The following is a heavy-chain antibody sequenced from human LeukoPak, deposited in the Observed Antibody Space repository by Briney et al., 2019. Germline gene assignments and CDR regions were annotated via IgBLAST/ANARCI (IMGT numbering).Heavy chain of an antibody. Sequence: GASVKVSCKASGYTFTNYYIHWVRQAPGQGLECMGIINPSGCSTSYAQKFQGRVTMTRDMSTSTVYVELSSLRSEDTAVYYCARGGVGATTYVWFDPWGQGTLVTVSS. CDR2: INPSGCST. V-gene: IGHV1-46*01. CDR1: GYTFTNYY. CDR3: ARGGVGATTYVWFDP. J-gene: IGHJ5*02. D-gene: IGHD1-26*01.